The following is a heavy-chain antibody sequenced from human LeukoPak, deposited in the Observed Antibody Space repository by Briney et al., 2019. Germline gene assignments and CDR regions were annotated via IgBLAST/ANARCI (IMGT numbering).Heavy chain of an antibody. J-gene: IGHJ4*02. CDR3: AREARIGLGVDY. CDR1: GYSTSSRYY. Sequence: PSETLSLTCAVCGYSTSSRYYWAWIRQPPGKGLEWIGSIYHSGSTYYNPSLKSRVTISVDTSKNQFSLKVSSVTAADTAVYYCAREARIGLGVDYWGQGTLVTVSS. D-gene: IGHD2-15*01. V-gene: IGHV4-38-2*02. CDR2: IYHSGST.